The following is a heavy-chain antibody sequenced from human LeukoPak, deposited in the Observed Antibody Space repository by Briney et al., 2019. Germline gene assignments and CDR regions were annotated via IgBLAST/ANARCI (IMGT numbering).Heavy chain of an antibody. CDR1: GGSFSTHY. D-gene: IGHD3-22*01. V-gene: IGHV4-34*01. Sequence: SETLSLTCAVYGGSFSTHYWTWVRQAPGKGLEWIGEINDSGSTNYYPSLKSRVTISVDTSKNQFSLKLSSVTAADTAVYYCARRSSGYSGSSNYYYMDVWGKGTTVTVSS. CDR2: INDSGST. CDR3: ARRSSGYSGSSNYYYMDV. J-gene: IGHJ6*03.